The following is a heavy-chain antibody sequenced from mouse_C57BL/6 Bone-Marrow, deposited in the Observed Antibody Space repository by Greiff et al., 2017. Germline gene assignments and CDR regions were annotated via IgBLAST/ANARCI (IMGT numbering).Heavy chain of an antibody. D-gene: IGHD4-1*01. Sequence: QVQLQQPGAELVKPGASVKLSCKASGYTFTSYWMHWVKQRPGQGLEWIGVIHPHSGSTNYNEKFKSKATLTVDTSSSTAYMQLSSLASEDSAVYYCARTGTGYWGQGTTLTVSS. CDR3: ARTGTGY. CDR1: GYTFTSYW. V-gene: IGHV1-64*01. CDR2: IHPHSGST. J-gene: IGHJ2*01.